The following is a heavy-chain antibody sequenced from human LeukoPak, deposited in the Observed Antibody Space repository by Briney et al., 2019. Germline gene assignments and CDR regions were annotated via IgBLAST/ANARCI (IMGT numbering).Heavy chain of an antibody. Sequence: PGGSLRLSCAASGFTFSSYEMNWVRQAPGKGLEWVSYISSSSSYTNYADSVKGRFTISRDNAKNSLYLQMNSLRAEDTAVYYCARGTIIAHWGQGTLVTVSS. D-gene: IGHD2-21*01. J-gene: IGHJ4*02. CDR3: ARGTIIAH. CDR2: ISSSSSYT. V-gene: IGHV3-48*03. CDR1: GFTFSSYE.